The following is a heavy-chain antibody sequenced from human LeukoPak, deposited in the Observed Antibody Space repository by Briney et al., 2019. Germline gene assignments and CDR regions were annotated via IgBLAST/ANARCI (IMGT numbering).Heavy chain of an antibody. CDR1: GLTVSSNY. D-gene: IGHD6-19*01. V-gene: IGHV3-66*01. J-gene: IGHJ4*02. CDR2: IYSGRST. CDR3: ARGGSSGWYYFDF. Sequence: PGGSLRLSCAASGLTVSSNYMSWVRQAPGKGLEWVSVIYSGRSTNYADSVKGRFTISRDNSKNTVFLQMNSPRAEDTAVYYCARGGSSGWYYFDFWGQGILVTVSS.